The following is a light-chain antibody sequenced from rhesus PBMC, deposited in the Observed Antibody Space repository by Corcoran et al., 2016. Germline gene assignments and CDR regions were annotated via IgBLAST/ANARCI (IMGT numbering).Light chain of an antibody. V-gene: IGKV1-69*01. CDR2: GAF. Sequence: DIQMTQSPSSLSASVGDRVTITGRASQGISNWLAWYQPKPGKAPNLLIYGAFNLDTGVPSRFSGSGSGTVFTLTISSLQPEDIATYYCPQHDISPYTFGQGTKVEIK. J-gene: IGKJ2*01. CDR3: PQHDISPYT. CDR1: QGISNW.